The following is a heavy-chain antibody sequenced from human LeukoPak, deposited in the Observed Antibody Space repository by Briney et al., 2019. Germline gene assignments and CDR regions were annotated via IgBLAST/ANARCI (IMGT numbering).Heavy chain of an antibody. D-gene: IGHD3-22*01. CDR1: GVSTNSYYY. CDR3: ARGTRYYDSSGSNTAFDI. Sequence: SETLSLTCTVSGVSTNSYYYWSWIRQPPGKGLEWIGYIDYSGRTKYNPSLKSRVTISVDTSKNQFSLKLSSVTAADTAVYYCARGTRYYDSSGSNTAFDIWGQGTMVTVSS. CDR2: IDYSGRT. V-gene: IGHV4-59*12. J-gene: IGHJ3*02.